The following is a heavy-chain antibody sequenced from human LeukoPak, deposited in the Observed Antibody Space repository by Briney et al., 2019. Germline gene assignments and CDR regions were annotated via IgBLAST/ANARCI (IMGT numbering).Heavy chain of an antibody. CDR3: ARLVAAVGDY. Sequence: PSETLSLTCTVSGVSISSSSYYWGWIRQPPGKGLEWIGSIYYSGSTYYNPSLKSRVTISVDTSKNQFSLKLSSVTAADTAVYYCARLVAAVGDYWGQGTLVTVSS. CDR2: IYYSGST. J-gene: IGHJ4*02. V-gene: IGHV4-39*01. D-gene: IGHD6-13*01. CDR1: GVSISSSSYY.